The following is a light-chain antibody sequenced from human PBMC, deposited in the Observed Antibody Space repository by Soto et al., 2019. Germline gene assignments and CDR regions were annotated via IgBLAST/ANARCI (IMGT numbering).Light chain of an antibody. CDR3: GSFVGSASLG. Sequence: QSALTQPAAVSGSPGQSITFSCTCTTSFVGSYNRVSWYQVHPGKAPQLMIYEGNKRPSGVSNRFSGSTSANTASLTISGLQAEDEADYYCGSFVGSASLGFGGGTQLTVL. J-gene: IGLJ7*01. V-gene: IGLV2-23*01. CDR2: EGN. CDR1: TSFVGSYNR.